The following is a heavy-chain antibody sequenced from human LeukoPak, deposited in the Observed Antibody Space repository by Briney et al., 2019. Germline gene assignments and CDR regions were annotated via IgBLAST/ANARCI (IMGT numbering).Heavy chain of an antibody. CDR1: GFTFSTYS. J-gene: IGHJ4*02. D-gene: IGHD2-15*01. CDR3: AKDYCRDGNCPFPFLDS. CDR2: ISSSSSTI. V-gene: IGHV3-48*01. Sequence: GGSLRLSCAASGFTFSTYSMNWVRQAPGKGLEWVSYISSSSSTIYYADSVKGRFVLSRGNSKNTVYMQMSSLRAEDTATYYCAKDYCRDGNCPFPFLDSWGQGTQVTVSS.